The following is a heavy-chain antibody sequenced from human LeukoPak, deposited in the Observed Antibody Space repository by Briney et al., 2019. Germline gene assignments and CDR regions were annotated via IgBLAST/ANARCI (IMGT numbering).Heavy chain of an antibody. J-gene: IGHJ4*02. Sequence: GGSLRLSCTASGFTFSNSDMNWVRQAPGKGLEWVSCIRGSGYNPEYTDSVKGRFTISRDNSRNTLYLQLNSLRAEDTALYYCAKDLGIVLVPAATDFDYWGQGTLVTVSS. CDR3: AKDLGIVLVPAATDFDY. CDR2: IRGSGYNP. V-gene: IGHV3-23*01. D-gene: IGHD2-2*01. CDR1: GFTFSNSD.